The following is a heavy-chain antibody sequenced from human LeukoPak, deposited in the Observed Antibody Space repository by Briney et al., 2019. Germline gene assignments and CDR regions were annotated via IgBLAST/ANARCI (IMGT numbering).Heavy chain of an antibody. CDR1: GFTFSSYS. CDR3: ARLTPSGSYAIDY. V-gene: IGHV3-74*01. CDR2: INSDGSST. J-gene: IGHJ4*02. Sequence: PGGSLRLSCAASGFTFSSYSMNWVRQAPGKGLVWVSRINSDGSSTSYADSVKGRFTISRDNAKNTLYLQMNSLRAEDTAVYYCARLTPSGSYAIDYWGQGTLVTVSS. D-gene: IGHD1-26*01.